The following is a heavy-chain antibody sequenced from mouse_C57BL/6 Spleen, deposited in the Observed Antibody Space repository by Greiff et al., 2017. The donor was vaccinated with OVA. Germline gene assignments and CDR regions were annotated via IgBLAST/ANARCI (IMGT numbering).Heavy chain of an antibody. V-gene: IGHV14-4*01. CDR3: TPTGTGDY. D-gene: IGHD4-1*01. J-gene: IGHJ2*01. CDR1: GFNIKDDY. Sequence: VQLQQSGAELVRPGASVKLSCTASGFNIKDDYMHWVKQRPEQGLEWIGWIDPENGDTEYASKFQGKATITADTSSNTAYLQLSSLTSEDTAVYYCTPTGTGDYWGQGTTLTGSS. CDR2: IDPENGDT.